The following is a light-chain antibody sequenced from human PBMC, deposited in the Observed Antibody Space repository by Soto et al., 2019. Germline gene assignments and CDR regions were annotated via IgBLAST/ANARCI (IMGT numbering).Light chain of an antibody. CDR1: QSVSSCY. J-gene: IGKJ5*01. V-gene: IGKV3-20*01. CDR2: DAS. Sequence: EIGLTQSPGTLSLSPGERATLSCRASQSVSSCYLAWYQQKPGQAPRLLIYDASGRATGIPDRFSGSGSGTDFTFTISRPEPEDCAVYYCQENGSSPPVTFGQGTRLEMK. CDR3: QENGSSPPVT.